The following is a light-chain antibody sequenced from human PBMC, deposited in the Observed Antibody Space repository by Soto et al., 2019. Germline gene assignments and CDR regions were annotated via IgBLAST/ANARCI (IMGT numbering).Light chain of an antibody. J-gene: IGKJ1*01. Sequence: EVVMTQSPVTLSVSPGERATLSCRASQSVSRNLAWYQQKPGQAPRLLIYGASTRATGIPARFSGSGSGTEFTLTISSLQSEDFAVYYCQQYNYWPPWTFGQGTKVEIK. CDR3: QQYNYWPPWT. V-gene: IGKV3-15*01. CDR1: QSVSRN. CDR2: GAS.